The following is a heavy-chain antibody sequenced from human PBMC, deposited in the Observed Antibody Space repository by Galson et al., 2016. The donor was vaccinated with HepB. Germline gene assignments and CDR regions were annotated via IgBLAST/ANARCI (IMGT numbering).Heavy chain of an antibody. CDR2: IWNDSSRK. CDR1: GFTFKTFG. V-gene: IGHV3-33*01. Sequence: SLRLSCAASGFTFKTFGMHWVRQAPGKGLGWLAVIWNDSSRKYYAESVKGRFTVSRDNVNNTLFLEMNSLRPEDTATYYCATGNQDYFDYWGQGALVTVSS. J-gene: IGHJ4*02. CDR3: ATGNQDYFDY. D-gene: IGHD1-1*01.